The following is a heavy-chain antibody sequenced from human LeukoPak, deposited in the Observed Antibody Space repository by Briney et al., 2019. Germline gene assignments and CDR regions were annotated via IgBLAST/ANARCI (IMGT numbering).Heavy chain of an antibody. D-gene: IGHD1-26*01. CDR1: GFTFSSYA. CDR2: ISYDGSNK. CDR3: ARGPWELLHFDY. Sequence: PGGSLRLSCAASGFTFSSYAMHWVRQAPGKGLEWVAVISYDGSNKYYADSVKGRFTISRDNSKNTLYLQMNSLRAEDTAVYYCARGPWELLHFDYWGQGTLVTVSS. V-gene: IGHV3-30-3*01. J-gene: IGHJ4*02.